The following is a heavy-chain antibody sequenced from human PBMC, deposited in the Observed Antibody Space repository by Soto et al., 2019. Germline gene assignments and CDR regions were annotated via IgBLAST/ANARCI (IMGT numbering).Heavy chain of an antibody. J-gene: IGHJ4*02. V-gene: IGHV3-7*05. CDR1: GFTFSNFW. Sequence: EVQLVESGGGLVQPGGSLRLSCAASGFTFSNFWMSWVRQAPGKGLEWVAAIKEDGSEKNYVDSVRGRFTISRDNAKNSLYLQMNSLRADDTDVYYCARDVIWGQGSLVSVSS. CDR2: IKEDGSEK. CDR3: ARDVI.